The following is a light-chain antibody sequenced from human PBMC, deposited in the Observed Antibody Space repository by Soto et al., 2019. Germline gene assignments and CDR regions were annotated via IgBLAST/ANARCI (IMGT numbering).Light chain of an antibody. CDR2: DVT. CDR1: SGDIGGYNY. J-gene: IGLJ2*01. V-gene: IGLV2-14*03. CDR3: SSYTGSRTLV. Sequence: QSVLTQPASVSGSPGQSITISCTGTSGDIGGYNYVSWYQHYPGKVPKLMIYDVTSRPSGVSIRFSGSKSGNTASLTISGLQAEDEADYYCSSYTGSRTLVFGGGTKVTVL.